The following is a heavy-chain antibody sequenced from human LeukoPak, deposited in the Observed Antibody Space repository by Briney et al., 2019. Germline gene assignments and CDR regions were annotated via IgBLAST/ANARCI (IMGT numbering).Heavy chain of an antibody. V-gene: IGHV4-38-2*02. Sequence: SETLSLTCTVSGYSISSGYYWGWIRQSPGMGLELIGSILHSGSTYYNPSLKSRVTMSVDTSKNQFSLKLNSVTAADTAVYYCARDLTVTTHYFDYWGQGTLVTVSS. CDR2: ILHSGST. CDR3: ARDLTVTTHYFDY. CDR1: GYSISSGYY. J-gene: IGHJ4*02. D-gene: IGHD4-17*01.